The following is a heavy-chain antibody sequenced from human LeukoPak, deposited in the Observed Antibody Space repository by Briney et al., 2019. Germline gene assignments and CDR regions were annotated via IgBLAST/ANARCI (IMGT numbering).Heavy chain of an antibody. J-gene: IGHJ5*02. CDR3: AGLYYYDSSGYSWFDP. V-gene: IGHV4-31*03. Sequence: SQTLSLTCTVSGGSISSGGYYWSWIRQHPGKGLEWIGYIYYSGSTYYNPSLKSRVTISVDTSKNQFSLKLSSVTAADTAVYYCAGLYYYDSSGYSWFDPWGQGTLVTVSS. D-gene: IGHD3-22*01. CDR1: GGSISSGGYY. CDR2: IYYSGST.